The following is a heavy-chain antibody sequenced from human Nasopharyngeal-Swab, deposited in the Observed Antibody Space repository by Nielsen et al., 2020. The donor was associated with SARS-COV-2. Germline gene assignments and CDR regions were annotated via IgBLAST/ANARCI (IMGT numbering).Heavy chain of an antibody. CDR3: ARGGDYEHGAFDI. J-gene: IGHJ3*02. CDR1: GYTFIGYY. V-gene: IGHV1-2*04. Sequence: ASVKVSCKASGYTFIGYYMHWVRHAPGQGLEWMGWINPNSGGTNYAQKFQDWVTMTRDTSISTVYMELSRLRSDDTAVYYCARGGDYEHGAFDIWGQGTMVTVSS. CDR2: INPNSGGT. D-gene: IGHD4-17*01.